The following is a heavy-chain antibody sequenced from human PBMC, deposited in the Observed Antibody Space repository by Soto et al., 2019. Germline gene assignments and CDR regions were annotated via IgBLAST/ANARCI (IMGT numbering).Heavy chain of an antibody. D-gene: IGHD5-12*01. V-gene: IGHV1-46*01. CDR2: MNPSGDRT. CDR3: ARGRGYSGDDLQEDGFDV. CDR1: GYTFSSFY. J-gene: IGHJ3*01. Sequence: QVQLMQSGTEVKEPGASVNLSCKASGYTFSSFYIHWVRQAPGQGLEWVGIMNPSGDRTNYAQNFQRRVTMTRDTATSTVYMELSSLRSEDTAVYYCARGRGYSGDDLQEDGFDVWGQGTMVTVS.